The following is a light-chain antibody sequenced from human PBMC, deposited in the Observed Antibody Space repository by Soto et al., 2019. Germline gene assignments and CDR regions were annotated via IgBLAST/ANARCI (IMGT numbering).Light chain of an antibody. V-gene: IGLV1-40*01. CDR3: QSYDSSLSALYV. Sequence: QAVVTQPPSVSGAPGQRVTISCTGSSSNIGAGYEVNWYQHLPGTAPKLLIYDNNNRPAGVPDRFSGSKSGTSASLATTGLQAEDEVEYYCQSYDSSLSALYVFGTGTKLTVL. CDR1: SSNIGAGYE. J-gene: IGLJ1*01. CDR2: DNN.